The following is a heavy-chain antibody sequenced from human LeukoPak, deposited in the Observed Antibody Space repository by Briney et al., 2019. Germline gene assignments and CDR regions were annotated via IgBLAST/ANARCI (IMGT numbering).Heavy chain of an antibody. CDR1: GFTFSSYA. J-gene: IGHJ6*03. V-gene: IGHV3-30-3*01. Sequence: PGGSLRLSCAASGFTFSSYAMHWVRQAPGKGLEWVAVISYDGSNKYYAGSVKGRFTISRDNSKNTLYLQMNSLRAEDTAVYYCARDPSITIFGVVIPTYYYYYYMDVWGKGTTVTVSS. D-gene: IGHD3-3*01. CDR2: ISYDGSNK. CDR3: ARDPSITIFGVVIPTYYYYYYMDV.